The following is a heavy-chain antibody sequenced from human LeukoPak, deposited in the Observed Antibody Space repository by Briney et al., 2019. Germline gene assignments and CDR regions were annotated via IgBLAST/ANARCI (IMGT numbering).Heavy chain of an antibody. CDR3: ARAADHVGGSYRYDVLDL. V-gene: IGHV3-33*01. Sequence: GGSLRLSCEASVFRYRSFGMHGVRQARGKGREWVAVIWYDGNHVHYADSVKGRFTVSRDNLKKTLYLQMNSLRVEDTAVYFCARAADHVGGSYRYDVLDLWGHGTLVTVSS. CDR2: IWYDGNHV. J-gene: IGHJ3*01. CDR1: VFRYRSFG. D-gene: IGHD3-16*02.